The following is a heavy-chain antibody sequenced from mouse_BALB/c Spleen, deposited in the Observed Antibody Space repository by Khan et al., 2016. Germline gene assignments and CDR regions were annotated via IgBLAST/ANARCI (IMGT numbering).Heavy chain of an antibody. Sequence: QVQLKESGPGLVAPSQSLSITCTVSGFSLTNSGVHWIRQPPGKGLEWLGVIWPGGSTDYNSALMSRLSITTDNSQNQVFLKMISMQTDDKAMYXCASDDQDYDAWFASWGQGTLVIVSA. CDR3: ASDDQDYDAWFAS. J-gene: IGHJ3*01. CDR1: GFSLTNSG. D-gene: IGHD2-4*01. CDR2: IWPGGST. V-gene: IGHV2-9*02.